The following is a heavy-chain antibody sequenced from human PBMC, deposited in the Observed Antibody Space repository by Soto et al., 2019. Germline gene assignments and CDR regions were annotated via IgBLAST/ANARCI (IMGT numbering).Heavy chain of an antibody. CDR3: ARLNGYCVSTNCHGYYGMDV. V-gene: IGHV4-39*01. D-gene: IGHD2-2*03. J-gene: IGHJ6*02. CDR1: GGSVSSNSYS. CDR2: IYSSENT. Sequence: QLQLQESGPGLVKPSETLSLTCTVSGGSVSSNSYSWGWIRQSPGKGLEWIGTIYSSENTYYNPSLLRRVTISVDTSKNGCSLRLVSVTAADTAVYYCARLNGYCVSTNCHGYYGMDVWGQGTTVTVSS.